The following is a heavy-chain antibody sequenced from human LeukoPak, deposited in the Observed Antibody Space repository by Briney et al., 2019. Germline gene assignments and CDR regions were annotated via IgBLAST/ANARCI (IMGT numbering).Heavy chain of an antibody. Sequence: GGSLRPSCAASGFTFSSYSMNWVRQAPGKGLEWVSSITSSSSYIYYAVSVKGRFTISRDNAKNSLYLQMNSLRAEDTAVYYCARAVSDFGYSSRGDYFDSWGQGTLVTVSS. CDR2: ITSSSSYI. CDR1: GFTFSSYS. D-gene: IGHD6-13*01. J-gene: IGHJ4*02. CDR3: ARAVSDFGYSSRGDYFDS. V-gene: IGHV3-21*01.